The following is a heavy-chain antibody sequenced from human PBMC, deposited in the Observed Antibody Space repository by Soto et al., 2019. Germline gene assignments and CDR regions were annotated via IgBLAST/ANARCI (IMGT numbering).Heavy chain of an antibody. J-gene: IGHJ4*02. CDR3: ARGLGYGAAAGTGY. D-gene: IGHD6-13*01. CDR1: GYSISSGYY. Sequence: PSETLSLTCAVSGYSISSGYYWGWIRQPPGKGLEWIGSIYHSGSTYYNPSLKSRVTISVDTSKNQFSLKLSSVTAADTAVYYCARGLGYGAAAGTGYWGQGTLVTVSS. CDR2: IYHSGST. V-gene: IGHV4-38-2*01.